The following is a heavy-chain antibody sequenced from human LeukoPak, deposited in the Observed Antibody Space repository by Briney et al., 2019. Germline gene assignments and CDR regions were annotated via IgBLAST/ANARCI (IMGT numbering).Heavy chain of an antibody. Sequence: TSETLSLTCTVSGSSISSSSYYWGWIRQPPGKGLEWIGSIYYSGSTYYNPSLKSRVTISVDTSKNQFSLKLSSVTAADTAVYYCAREAEDSSGYYLHDPRNYYYYYMDVWGKGTTVSVSS. J-gene: IGHJ6*03. CDR1: GSSISSSSYY. CDR2: IYYSGST. V-gene: IGHV4-39*07. D-gene: IGHD3-22*01. CDR3: AREAEDSSGYYLHDPRNYYYYYMDV.